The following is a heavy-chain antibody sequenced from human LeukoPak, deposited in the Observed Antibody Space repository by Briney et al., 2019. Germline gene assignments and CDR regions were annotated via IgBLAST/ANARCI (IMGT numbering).Heavy chain of an antibody. V-gene: IGHV3-21*01. CDR1: GFTFNSYS. D-gene: IGHD2-2*01. CDR3: ARDSLVVPAAVGNFDY. Sequence: PGGSLRLSCAASGFTFNSYSMNWVRQAPGKGLEWVSSISSSSSYVYHADSVKGRFTISRDNAKNSLYLQMNSLRAEDTAVYYCARDSLVVPAAVGNFDYWGQGTLVTVSS. J-gene: IGHJ4*02. CDR2: ISSSSSYV.